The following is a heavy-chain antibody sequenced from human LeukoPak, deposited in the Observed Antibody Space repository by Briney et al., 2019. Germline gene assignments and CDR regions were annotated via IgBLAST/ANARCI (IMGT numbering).Heavy chain of an antibody. Sequence: KPSETLSLTCTVSGGSIGSYYWNWIRQPPGKGLEWIGYMYYSGSTNYNPSLKSRVTISVDTSKNQFSLKLSSVTAADTAVYYCAREINYFDYWGQGTLVTVSS. CDR1: GGSIGSYY. J-gene: IGHJ4*02. V-gene: IGHV4-59*01. CDR3: AREINYFDY. CDR2: MYYSGST.